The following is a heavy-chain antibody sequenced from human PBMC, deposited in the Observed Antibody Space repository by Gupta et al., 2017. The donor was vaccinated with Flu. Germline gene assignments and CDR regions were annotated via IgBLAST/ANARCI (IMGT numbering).Heavy chain of an antibody. CDR1: GFTLSRYA. Sequence: EVQLVESGGGLVQPGGSRRLCCAASGFTLSRYAMHWFRQAPGKGLEYVSCITRSGGSTYYANSVKGRFTISRDNSKNTLYLQMGSLRAEDMAVYYCARQYSTSIYYYYMDVWGKGTTVTVSS. V-gene: IGHV3-64*01. J-gene: IGHJ6*03. D-gene: IGHD6-6*01. CDR3: ARQYSTSIYYYYMDV. CDR2: ITRSGGST.